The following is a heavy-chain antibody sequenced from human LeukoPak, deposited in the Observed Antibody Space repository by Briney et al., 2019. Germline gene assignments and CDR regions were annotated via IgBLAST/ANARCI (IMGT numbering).Heavy chain of an antibody. CDR3: AKEGVVRGVKALGY. Sequence: GGSLRLSCAASGFTFSSYAMSWVRQAPGKGLEWVSVISGSGGSTYYADSVKGRFTISRNNSKNTLYLQMNSLRAEDTAVYYCAKEGVVRGVKALGYWGQGTLVTVSS. D-gene: IGHD3-10*01. CDR2: ISGSGGST. J-gene: IGHJ4*02. CDR1: GFTFSSYA. V-gene: IGHV3-23*01.